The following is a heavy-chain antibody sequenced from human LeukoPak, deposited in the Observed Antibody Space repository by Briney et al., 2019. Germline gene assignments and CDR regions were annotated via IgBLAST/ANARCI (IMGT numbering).Heavy chain of an antibody. CDR3: ATRTSIVGAPYYYYYYGMDV. D-gene: IGHD1-26*01. CDR2: FDPEDGET. Sequence: PLASVKVSCKVSGYTLTELSMHWVRQAPGKGLEWMGGFDPEDGETIYAQKFQGRVTMTEDTSTDTAYMELSSLRSEDTAAYYCATRTSIVGAPYYYYYYGMDVWGQGTTVTVSS. J-gene: IGHJ6*02. CDR1: GYTLTELS. V-gene: IGHV1-24*01.